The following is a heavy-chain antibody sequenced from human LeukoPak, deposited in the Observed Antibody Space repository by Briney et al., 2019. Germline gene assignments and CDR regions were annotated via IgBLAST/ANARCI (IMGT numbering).Heavy chain of an antibody. CDR3: ARDGGDRRLGAFDI. Sequence: GRSLRLSCAASGFTFDDYAMHWVRHAPGKGLEWVSGISWNSGSIGYADSVKGRFTISRDNAKNSLYLQMNSLRAEDTALYYCARDGGDRRLGAFDIWGQGTMVTVSS. J-gene: IGHJ3*02. V-gene: IGHV3-9*01. CDR2: ISWNSGSI. CDR1: GFTFDDYA. D-gene: IGHD3-16*01.